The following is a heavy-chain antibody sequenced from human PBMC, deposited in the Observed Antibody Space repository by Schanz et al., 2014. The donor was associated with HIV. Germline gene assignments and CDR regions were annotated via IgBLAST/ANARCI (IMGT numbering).Heavy chain of an antibody. Sequence: QVQLVQSGAEVKKPGSSVKVACKASGGTSSIYAISWVRQAPGQGLEWMGGIIPLSGTPFYAQKFQGRVTMTADKSTSAAYMELSSLRSEDTAVYYCVRGVIYYDSGSYYNYFDYWGQGTLVTVSS. J-gene: IGHJ4*02. CDR2: IIPLSGTP. D-gene: IGHD3-10*01. V-gene: IGHV1-69*06. CDR3: VRGVIYYDSGSYYNYFDY. CDR1: GGTSSIYA.